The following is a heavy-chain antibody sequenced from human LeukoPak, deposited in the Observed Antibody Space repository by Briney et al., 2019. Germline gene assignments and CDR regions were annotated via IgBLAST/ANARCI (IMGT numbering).Heavy chain of an antibody. CDR3: VRDKGAVAGSAIFDY. V-gene: IGHV3-21*01. Sequence: GGSLRLSCAASGFTFRTYSMNWVRQAPGKGLEWVSGISSSSTYIFYADSVKGRFTISRDNVKDSLDLQMNSLRAEDTAVYYCVRDKGAVAGSAIFDYWGQGTLVIVSS. J-gene: IGHJ4*02. D-gene: IGHD6-19*01. CDR2: ISSSSTYI. CDR1: GFTFRTYS.